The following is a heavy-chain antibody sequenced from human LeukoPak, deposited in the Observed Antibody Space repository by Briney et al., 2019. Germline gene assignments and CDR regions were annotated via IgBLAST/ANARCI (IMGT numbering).Heavy chain of an antibody. CDR2: INHSGST. CDR3: AREPAARITIFGVVSRDDAFDI. CDR1: GFTLSSYW. J-gene: IGHJ3*02. D-gene: IGHD3-3*01. V-gene: IGHV4-34*01. Sequence: PGGSLRLSCAASGFTLSSYWMSWVRQPPGKGLEWIGEINHSGSTNYNPSLKSRVTISVDTSKNQFSLKLSSVTAADTAVYYCAREPAARITIFGVVSRDDAFDIWGQGTMVTVSS.